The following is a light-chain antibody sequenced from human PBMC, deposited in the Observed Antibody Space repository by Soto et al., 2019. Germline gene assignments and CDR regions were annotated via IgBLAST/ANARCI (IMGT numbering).Light chain of an antibody. V-gene: IGLV2-23*02. CDR3: CSYAGSSTQSYV. CDR2: EVS. CDR1: NSDVGSYNL. J-gene: IGLJ1*01. Sequence: QSALTQPASVSGSPGQSITISCTGTNSDVGSYNLVPWYQQHPGKAPKVIIYEVSERPSGVSDRFSGSKSGNTASLMISGLQAEDEADYYCCSYAGSSTQSYVFGSGTKLTVL.